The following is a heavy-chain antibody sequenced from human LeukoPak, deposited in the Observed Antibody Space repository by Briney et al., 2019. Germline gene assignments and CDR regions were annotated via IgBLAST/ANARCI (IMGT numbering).Heavy chain of an antibody. V-gene: IGHV3-21*01. D-gene: IGHD2-2*01. CDR1: GFTFSSYS. CDR3: ARAGPPYCSSTSCDGMDV. Sequence: RPGGSLRLSCAASGFTFSSYSMNWVRQAPGKGLEWVSSISSSSSYIYYADSVKGRFTISRDNAKNSLYLQMNSLRAEDTAVYYCARAGPPYCSSTSCDGMDVWGQGTTVTVSS. J-gene: IGHJ6*02. CDR2: ISSSSSYI.